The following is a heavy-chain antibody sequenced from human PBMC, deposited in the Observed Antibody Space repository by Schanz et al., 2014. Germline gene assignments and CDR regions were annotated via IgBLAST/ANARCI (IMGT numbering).Heavy chain of an antibody. CDR1: GFSFSDHA. V-gene: IGHV3-72*01. CDR2: VRKKEFSDDTE. Sequence: EVELVESGGGLVQPGGSLRLSCAASGFSFSDHAMDWVRQAAGKGLEWVGRVRKKEFSDDTEEYAASVRGRFTISRDDSKNVVNLQMNGLKTEDTAMYYCVREGSTTPVAGLRSFDWLGRLDYWGQGALVTVSS. D-gene: IGHD3-9*01. CDR3: VREGSTTPVAGLRSFDWLGRLDY. J-gene: IGHJ4*02.